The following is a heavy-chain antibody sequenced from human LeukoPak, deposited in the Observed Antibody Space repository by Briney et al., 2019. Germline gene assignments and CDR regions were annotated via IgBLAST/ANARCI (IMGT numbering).Heavy chain of an antibody. D-gene: IGHD2-15*01. CDR3: ANDIVVVVAATPFRPY. V-gene: IGHV3-9*01. CDR1: GFTFDDYA. J-gene: IGHJ4*02. CDR2: ISRNSGRI. Sequence: GGSLRLSCAASGFTFDDYAMHWVRQAPGKGLEWVSGISRNSGRIGYADSVKGRFTISRDNAKNSLYLQMNSLRAEDTAVYYCANDIVVVVAATPFRPYWGQGTLVTVSS.